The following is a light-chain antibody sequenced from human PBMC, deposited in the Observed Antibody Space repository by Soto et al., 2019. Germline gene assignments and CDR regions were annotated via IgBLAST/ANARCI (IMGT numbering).Light chain of an antibody. J-gene: IGLJ2*01. CDR3: SAWDDSLNGPV. Sequence: QSVLTQPPSVSGSPGQSVTISCTGTSSDVGSYNRVSWYQQPPGTAPKLMIYEVSNRPSGVPDRFSGSKSGNTASLTISGLQAEDEADYYCSAWDDSLNGPVFGGGTKLTVL. CDR1: SSDVGSYNR. CDR2: EVS. V-gene: IGLV2-18*01.